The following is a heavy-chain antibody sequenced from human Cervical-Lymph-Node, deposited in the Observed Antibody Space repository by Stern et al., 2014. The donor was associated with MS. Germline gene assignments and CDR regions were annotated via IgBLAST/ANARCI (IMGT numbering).Heavy chain of an antibody. CDR3: ARHHGHSPTPFDS. Sequence: VQLGQSGAEVKKPGDSLKISCKASRDSFTHYWIGWVRQMPGKGLEWVGFIFPGASDTKYTRSFEGQVSFSVDRYPSTASLQWSSLKASDTAIYYCARHHGHSPTPFDSWGQGTRVTVSS. CDR2: IFPGASDT. D-gene: IGHD5-24*01. V-gene: IGHV5-51*01. CDR1: RDSFTHYW. J-gene: IGHJ4*02.